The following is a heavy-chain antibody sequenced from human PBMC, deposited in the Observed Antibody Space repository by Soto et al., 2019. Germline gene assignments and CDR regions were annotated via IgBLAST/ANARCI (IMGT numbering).Heavy chain of an antibody. V-gene: IGHV3-23*01. Sequence: EVQLLESGGGLVQPGGSLRLSCAASGFTFSSYAMRWVRQAPVKGLAWVSAISGSGGSTYYADSVKGRFTISRDNSKNTVYLQMNSLRAADTDVYYCARRGSGSYYDYWGQGTLVTVSS. D-gene: IGHD1-26*01. CDR1: GFTFSSYA. CDR2: ISGSGGST. J-gene: IGHJ4*02. CDR3: ARRGSGSYYDY.